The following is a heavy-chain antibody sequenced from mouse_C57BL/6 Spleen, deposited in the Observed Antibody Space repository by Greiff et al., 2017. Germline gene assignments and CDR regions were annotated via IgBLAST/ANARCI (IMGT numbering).Heavy chain of an antibody. CDR3: ARNRYGSPPMDY. V-gene: IGHV2-6*02. J-gene: IGHJ4*01. CDR1: GFSLTSYG. CDR2: IWSDGST. D-gene: IGHD1-1*01. Sequence: QVQLQQSGPGLVAPSQSLSITCTVSGFSLTSYGVHWVRQPPGKGLEWLVVIWSDGSTTYNSALKSRLSISKDNSKCQSCLKMNSLQTDDTAMYCCARNRYGSPPMDYWGQGTSVTVSS.